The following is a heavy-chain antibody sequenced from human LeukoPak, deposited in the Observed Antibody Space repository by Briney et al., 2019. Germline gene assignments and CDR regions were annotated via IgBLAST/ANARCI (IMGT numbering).Heavy chain of an antibody. J-gene: IGHJ3*02. CDR3: ARIPDIVGTTSNAFDI. CDR2: INHSGST. CDR1: GGSFSGYY. V-gene: IGHV4-34*01. Sequence: PSETLSLTCAVYGGSFSGYYWSWIRQPPGKGLEWIGEINHSGSTNYNPSLKSRVTISVDTSKNQFSLKLSSVTAADTAAYYCARIPDIVGTTSNAFDIWGQGTMVTVSS. D-gene: IGHD1-26*01.